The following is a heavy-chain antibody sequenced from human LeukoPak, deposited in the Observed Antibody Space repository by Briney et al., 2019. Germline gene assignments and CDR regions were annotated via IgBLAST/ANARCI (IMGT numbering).Heavy chain of an antibody. J-gene: IGHJ4*02. CDR3: AGGLRGNPPGD. V-gene: IGHV4-59*12. Sequence: PSETLSLTCTVSGGSISNYYWSWIRQTPGKGLEWIGYISYSGGTNYNPSLKSRVTISLDTSKNQFSLKLSSVTAADTAVYYCAGGLRGNPPGDWGQGTLVTVSS. D-gene: IGHD2-15*01. CDR2: ISYSGGT. CDR1: GGSISNYY.